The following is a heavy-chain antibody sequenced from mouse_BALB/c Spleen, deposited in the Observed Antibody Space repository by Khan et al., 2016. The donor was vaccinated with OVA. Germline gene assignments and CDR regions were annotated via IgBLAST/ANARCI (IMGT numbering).Heavy chain of an antibody. D-gene: IGHD1-1*02. CDR3: TRSGYGSFAY. V-gene: IGHV1S81*02. Sequence: QVQLQQSGAELVKPGASVKLSCKVSGFTFTSYYMYWVKQRPGQGLEWIGEINPSDGDTNFNEKFKSKATLTADRSSSTAYMQLSSLTSDASAVYCCTRSGYGSFAYWGQGTLVTVSA. CDR2: INPSDGDT. CDR1: GFTFTSYY. J-gene: IGHJ3*01.